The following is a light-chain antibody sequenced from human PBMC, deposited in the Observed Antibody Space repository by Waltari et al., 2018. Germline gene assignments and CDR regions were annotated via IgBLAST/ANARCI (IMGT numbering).Light chain of an antibody. CDR1: QYGSRNY. J-gene: IGKJ1*01. CDR2: GAS. Sequence: EIVLTQAPATLSLSPGDTATLSCRAGQYGSRNYVAWYKQRPGQARRLRIHGASTRAADIPDRFSGSVSETHYTLTIRRLEPEDFAVYYCQQYGSSPRTFGQGTRVELK. V-gene: IGKV3-20*01. CDR3: QQYGSSPRT.